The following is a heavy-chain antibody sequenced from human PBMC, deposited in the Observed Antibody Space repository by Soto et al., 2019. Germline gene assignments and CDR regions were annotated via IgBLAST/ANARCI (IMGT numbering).Heavy chain of an antibody. J-gene: IGHJ4*02. D-gene: IGHD4-17*01. CDR2: IWYDGTSK. Sequence: QVQLVESGGGVVQPGRSLRVSCAASGFTFSSYAVHWVRQAPGKGLEWVAVIWYDGTSKYYADSVKGRFTISRDSAKNTLYLQMNSLRVEDTAVYYCARDFVGSDYHFDCWGQGTLVTVSS. CDR3: ARDFVGSDYHFDC. V-gene: IGHV3-33*01. CDR1: GFTFSSYA.